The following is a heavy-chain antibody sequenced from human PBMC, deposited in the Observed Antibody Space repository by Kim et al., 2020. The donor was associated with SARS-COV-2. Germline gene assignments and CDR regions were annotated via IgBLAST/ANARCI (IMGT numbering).Heavy chain of an antibody. J-gene: IGHJ5*02. V-gene: IGHV4-39*01. CDR1: GGSISSSSYY. D-gene: IGHD1-7*01. CDR2: IYYSGST. CDR3: ARHTYNWNYVSNWFDP. Sequence: SETLSLTCTVSGGSISSSSYYWGWIRQPPGKGLEWIGSIYYSGSTYYNPSLKSRVTISVDTSKNQFSLKLSSVTAADTAVYYCARHTYNWNYVSNWFDPWGQGTLVTVSS.